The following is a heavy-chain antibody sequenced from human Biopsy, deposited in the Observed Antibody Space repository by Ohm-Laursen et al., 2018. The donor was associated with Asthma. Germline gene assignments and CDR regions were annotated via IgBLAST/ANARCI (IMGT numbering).Heavy chain of an antibody. CDR3: ARGDSSNWSHYYFDY. V-gene: IGHV3-53*01. CDR1: GFAVSRDH. Sequence: SLRLSCAASGFAVSRDHMFWVRQAPGKGLEWVSVIYSGGTSHTADSVRGRFTIFRDYSKNTLYLQMHSLRAEDTAVYYCARGDSSNWSHYYFDYWGQGTPVTVSS. D-gene: IGHD3-22*01. CDR2: IYSGGTS. J-gene: IGHJ4*02.